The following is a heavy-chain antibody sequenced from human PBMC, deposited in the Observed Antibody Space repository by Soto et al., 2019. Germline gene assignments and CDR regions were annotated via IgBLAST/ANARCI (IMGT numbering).Heavy chain of an antibody. CDR3: ARRDSSGLKDPPSLENYGMDV. J-gene: IGHJ6*02. D-gene: IGHD6-19*01. CDR1: GYSFTSYW. CDR2: IYPGDSDT. V-gene: IGHV5-51*01. Sequence: PGESLKISCKGSGYSFTSYWIGWVRQMPGKGLEWMGIIYPGDSDTRYSPSFQGQVTISADKSISTAYLQWSSLKASDTAMYYCARRDSSGLKDPPSLENYGMDVWGQGTTVTVSS.